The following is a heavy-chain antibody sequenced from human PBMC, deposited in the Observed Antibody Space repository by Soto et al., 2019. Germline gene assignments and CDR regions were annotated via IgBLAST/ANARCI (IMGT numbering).Heavy chain of an antibody. D-gene: IGHD3-22*01. J-gene: IGHJ4*02. CDR2: ISGSGDYT. V-gene: IGHV3-64*02. CDR1: GFTFSNFG. CDR3: ARAFHDSGGNYHDN. Sequence: GGSLRLSCAASGFTFSNFGMHWVRQAPGKGLEYVSAISGSGDYTFYADSVKGRFTISRDNSKNMLYLQMASLRAEDMAVYYCARAFHDSGGNYHDNWGQGTLVTVSS.